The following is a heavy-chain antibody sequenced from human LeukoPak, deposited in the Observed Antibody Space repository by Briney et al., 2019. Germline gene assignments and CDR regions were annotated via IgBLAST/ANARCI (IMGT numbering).Heavy chain of an antibody. CDR1: RGSISRYY. D-gene: IGHD6-13*01. CDR2: IYYSGST. CDR3: ARHVELSSSEAFDI. V-gene: IGHV4-59*08. J-gene: IGHJ3*02. Sequence: PSETLSLTCTVSRGSISRYYWSWIRQPPGKGLEWIGYIYYSGSTSYNPSLKSRVTISVDTSKNQFSLKLSSVTATDTAVYYCARHVELSSSEAFDIWGQGTMVTVSS.